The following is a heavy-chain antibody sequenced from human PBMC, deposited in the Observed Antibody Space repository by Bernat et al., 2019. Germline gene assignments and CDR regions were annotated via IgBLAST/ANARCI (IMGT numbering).Heavy chain of an antibody. J-gene: IGHJ4*02. Sequence: EVQLVESGGGVVQPGGSLRLSCAASGFTFDDYAMHWVRQAPGKGLEWVSLISGDGGSTYYADSVKGRFTISRDNSKNSLYLQMNSLRTEDTALYHCAKDIVGATGYWGQGTLVTVSS. CDR3: AKDIVGATGY. D-gene: IGHD1-26*01. CDR2: ISGDGGST. CDR1: GFTFDDYA. V-gene: IGHV3-43*02.